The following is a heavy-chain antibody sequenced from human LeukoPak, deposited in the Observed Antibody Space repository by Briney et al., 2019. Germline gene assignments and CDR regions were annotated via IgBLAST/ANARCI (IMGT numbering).Heavy chain of an antibody. Sequence: PGGSLRLSCAAFGFTFTKYWMTWVRQAPGKGLEWVANIKQDGSEKFHVDSVKGRFTISRDNAKNSLDLQINSLGAEDTAVYYCARGLDCRSTSCYLDNWGQGTLVTVSS. CDR3: ARGLDCRSTSCYLDN. CDR1: GFTFTKYW. V-gene: IGHV3-7*01. D-gene: IGHD2-2*01. J-gene: IGHJ4*02. CDR2: IKQDGSEK.